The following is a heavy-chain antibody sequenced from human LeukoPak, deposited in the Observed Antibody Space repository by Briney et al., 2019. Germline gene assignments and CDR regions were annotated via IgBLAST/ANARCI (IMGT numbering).Heavy chain of an antibody. Sequence: TGGSLRLAWAPAGFTSAIYAMHSGRQAPGGRLGWGAVVSFDGGNNYYTESVKGRFPISRDTFNKTLYMKMNTLRAEDTAVYYSARDWDASSGYYTSLDYWGHETLVTASS. CDR2: VSFDGGNN. CDR1: GFTSAIYA. J-gene: IGHJ4*01. D-gene: IGHD3-22*01. V-gene: IGHV3-30-3*01. CDR3: ARDWDASSGYYTSLDY.